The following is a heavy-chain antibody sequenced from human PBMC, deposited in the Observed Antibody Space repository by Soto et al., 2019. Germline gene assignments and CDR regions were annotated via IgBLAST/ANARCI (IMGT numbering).Heavy chain of an antibody. V-gene: IGHV4-4*07. CDR2: IYTSGST. CDR3: ARDHFIIDYYDSSGYLYYFDY. Sequence: KPSETLSLTCTVSGGSISSYYWSWIRQPAGKGLEWIGRIYTSGSTNYNPSLKSRVTMSLDTSKNQFSLKLSSVTADDTAVYYCARDHFIIDYYDSSGYLYYFDYWGQGALVTVSS. CDR1: GGSISSYY. D-gene: IGHD3-22*01. J-gene: IGHJ4*02.